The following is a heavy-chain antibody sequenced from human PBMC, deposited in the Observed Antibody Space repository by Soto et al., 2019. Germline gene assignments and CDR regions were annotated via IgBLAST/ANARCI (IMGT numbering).Heavy chain of an antibody. CDR1: GFTFSSYS. CDR2: ISSSSSYI. D-gene: IGHD3-16*01. Sequence: GGSLRLACAASGFTFSSYSMNWVRQAPGKWREWVSSISSSSSYIYYADSVTGRFTISRDNGRNPLYLQMNSRKAEDTVVNYCARDGGLAALLKVFPVSAGADYWGQGTLVTVSS. J-gene: IGHJ4*02. CDR3: ARDGGLAALLKVFPVSAGADY. V-gene: IGHV3-21*01.